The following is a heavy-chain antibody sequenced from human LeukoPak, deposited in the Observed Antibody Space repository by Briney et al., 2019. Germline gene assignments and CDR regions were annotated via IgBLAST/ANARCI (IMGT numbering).Heavy chain of an antibody. J-gene: IGHJ3*02. CDR2: IRSKANSYAT. D-gene: IGHD6-13*01. V-gene: IGHV3-73*01. CDR1: GFXFSASA. CDR3: TRHTTAATGTAFDI. Sequence: GGSLRLSCAASGFXFSASAIHWVRQASGKGLEWVGRIRSKANSYATAYAASVKGRFTISRDDSKNTAYLQMNSLKTEDTAVYYCTRHTTAATGTAFDIWGQGTMVTVSS.